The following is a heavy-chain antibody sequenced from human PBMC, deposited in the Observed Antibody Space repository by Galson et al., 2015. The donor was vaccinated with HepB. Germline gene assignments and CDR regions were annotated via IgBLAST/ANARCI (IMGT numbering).Heavy chain of an antibody. CDR2: TYYRSKWYN. J-gene: IGHJ6*02. CDR3: ARGSAGTGYGMDV. D-gene: IGHD6-13*01. CDR1: SGDSAA. V-gene: IGHV6-1*01. Sequence: SGDSAAWNWIRQSPSRGLEWLGRTYYRSKWYNDYAVSVKSRITINPDTSKNQFSLQLNSVTPEDTAVYYCARGSAGTGYGMDVWGQGTTVTVSS.